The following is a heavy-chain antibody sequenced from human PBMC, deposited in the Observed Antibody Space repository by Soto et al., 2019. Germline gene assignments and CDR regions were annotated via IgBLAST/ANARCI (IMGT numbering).Heavy chain of an antibody. CDR1: GGSFSGYY. V-gene: IGHV4-34*01. J-gene: IGHJ5*02. D-gene: IGHD2-15*01. Sequence: SETLSLTCAVYGGSFSGYYWSWIRQPPGKGLEWIGEINHSGSTNYNPSLKSRVTISVDTSKNQFSLKLSSVTAADTAVYYCAMGSGPNWFDPWGQGTLVTVSS. CDR2: INHSGST. CDR3: AMGSGPNWFDP.